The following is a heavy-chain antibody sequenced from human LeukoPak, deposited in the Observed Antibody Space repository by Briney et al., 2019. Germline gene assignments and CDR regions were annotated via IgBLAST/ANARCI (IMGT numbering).Heavy chain of an antibody. CDR3: ARQSGTMVTTRFDY. J-gene: IGHJ4*02. Sequence: GGSLRLSCAASGFTFDDYAMHWVRQAPGKGLEWVSLISWDGGSTYYADSVKGRFTISRDNSKNSLYLQMNSLRAEDTAIYYCARQSGTMVTTRFDYWGQGTLVTVSS. V-gene: IGHV3-43D*03. D-gene: IGHD4-17*01. CDR1: GFTFDDYA. CDR2: ISWDGGST.